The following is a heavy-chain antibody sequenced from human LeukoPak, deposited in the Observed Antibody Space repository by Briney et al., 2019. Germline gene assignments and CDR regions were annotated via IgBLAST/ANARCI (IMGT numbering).Heavy chain of an antibody. D-gene: IGHD1-26*01. Sequence: SETLSLTCAVYGGSFIGYYWSWIRQPPGKGLECIGEINHSGSTNYNPSLKSRVTISVDTSKNQFSLKLSSVTAADTAVYYCAREEWELSSNFDYWGQGTLVTVSS. V-gene: IGHV4-34*01. J-gene: IGHJ4*02. CDR1: GGSFIGYY. CDR2: INHSGST. CDR3: AREEWELSSNFDY.